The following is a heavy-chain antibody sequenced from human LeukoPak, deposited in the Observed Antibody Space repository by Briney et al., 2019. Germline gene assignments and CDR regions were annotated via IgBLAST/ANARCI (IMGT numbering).Heavy chain of an antibody. CDR1: GFTFSSNW. CDR2: IRPDGSAG. CDR3: ARTDTSGWSRPLDC. J-gene: IGHJ4*02. Sequence: GGSLRLSCATSGFTFSSNWMSWVRHVPGRGLDWVANIRPDGSAGYYAASVKGRFTVSRDNAKNSLYLQMNSLRVEDTAVYYCARTDTSGWSRPLDCWGQGTLVTVSS. V-gene: IGHV3-7*01. D-gene: IGHD6-19*01.